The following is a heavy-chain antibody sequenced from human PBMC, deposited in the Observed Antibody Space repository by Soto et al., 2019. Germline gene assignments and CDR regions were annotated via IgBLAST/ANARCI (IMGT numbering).Heavy chain of an antibody. J-gene: IGHJ5*02. Sequence: ASVKVSCKAAGYAVTSYAMHWVRQAPGQRREWRGWINAGNGNTKYSQKVQGRVTITRDTSASTAYMELSSLRSEDTAVYYCARDRTVVRTTNRFDPSGQGTLVTAS. D-gene: IGHD3-22*01. CDR2: INAGNGNT. CDR3: ARDRTVVRTTNRFDP. V-gene: IGHV1-3*01. CDR1: GYAVTSYA.